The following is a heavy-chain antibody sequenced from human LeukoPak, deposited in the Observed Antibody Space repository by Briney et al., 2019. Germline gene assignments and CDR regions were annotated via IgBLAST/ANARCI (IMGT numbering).Heavy chain of an antibody. Sequence: SVTLSLTCSVSGDSIRSGSFHWNWIRQPAGKGLEWIGRIYITGSTDYNPSLKSRVTMSVDTSNNQFSLKLTSVTAADTAVYYCAKSWGYAANSLHIQHWGQGARVIVSA. CDR1: GDSIRSGSFH. J-gene: IGHJ1*01. V-gene: IGHV4-61*02. D-gene: IGHD4-23*01. CDR3: AKSWGYAANSLHIQH. CDR2: IYITGST.